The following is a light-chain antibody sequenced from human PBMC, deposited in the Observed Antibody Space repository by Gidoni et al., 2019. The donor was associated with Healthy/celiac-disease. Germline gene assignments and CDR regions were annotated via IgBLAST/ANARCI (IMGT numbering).Light chain of an antibody. Sequence: DIHMTQSSSSLSASVGDRVTITCLASQSSSSYGNWYQQKPGKAPKLLIDAASSLHSGVPSRFSGSGSGTDFTLTSSSLQPEDVATYCCQRSYSTLSTFGQGTKVEIK. CDR2: AAS. CDR3: QRSYSTLST. J-gene: IGKJ1*01. CDR1: QSSSSY. V-gene: IGKV1-39*01.